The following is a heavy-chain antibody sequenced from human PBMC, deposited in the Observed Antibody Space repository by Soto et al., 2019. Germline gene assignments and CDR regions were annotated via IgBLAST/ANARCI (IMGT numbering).Heavy chain of an antibody. J-gene: IGHJ4*02. Sequence: SVKVSCKASGGTFSSYAISWVRQAPGQGLEWMGGIIPIFGTANYAQKFQGRVTMTTDTSTSTAYMELRSLRSDDTAVYYCARENTEASYFDYWGQGTLVTVSS. CDR3: ARENTEASYFDY. CDR1: GGTFSSYA. CDR2: IIPIFGTA. V-gene: IGHV1-69*05.